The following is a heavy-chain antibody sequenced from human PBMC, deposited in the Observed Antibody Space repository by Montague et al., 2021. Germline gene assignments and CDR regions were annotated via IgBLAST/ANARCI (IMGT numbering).Heavy chain of an antibody. CDR1: GGSISSGGYY. D-gene: IGHD3-10*01. Sequence: TLSLTCTVSGGSISSGGYYWSWIRQLPGKGLEWIGYIFHSGNNYYNPSLKSRVTISVDTSKNQFSLKLSSVTAADTAVYYCARAEDYYGSGSYVGFDYWGQGTLVTVSS. CDR3: ARAEDYYGSGSYVGFDY. J-gene: IGHJ4*02. V-gene: IGHV4-31*03. CDR2: IFHSGNN.